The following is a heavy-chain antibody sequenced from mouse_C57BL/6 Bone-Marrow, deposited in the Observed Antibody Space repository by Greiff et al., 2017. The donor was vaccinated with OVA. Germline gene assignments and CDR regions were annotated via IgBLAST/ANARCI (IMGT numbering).Heavy chain of an antibody. D-gene: IGHD2-5*01. CDR1: GFTFSDYG. Sequence: DVMLVESGGGLVKPGGSLKLSCAASGFTFSDYGMHWVRQAPEKGLEWVAYISSGSSTIYYADTVKGRFTISRDNAKNTLFLQMTSLRSEDTAIYYCARLYDIVTNYYAMDYWGQGTSVTVSS. V-gene: IGHV5-17*01. CDR3: ARLYDIVTNYYAMDY. CDR2: ISSGSSTI. J-gene: IGHJ4*01.